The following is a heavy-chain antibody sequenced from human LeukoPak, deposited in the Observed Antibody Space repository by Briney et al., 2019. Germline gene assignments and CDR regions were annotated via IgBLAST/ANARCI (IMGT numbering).Heavy chain of an antibody. CDR1: GGSISSSSYY. V-gene: IGHV4-39*01. J-gene: IGHJ4*02. Sequence: SETLSLTCTVSGGSISSSSYYWGWIRQPPGKGLEWIGSIYYSGSTYYNPSLKSRVTISVDTSKNQFSLKLSSVTAADTAVYYCARLYGGPGRFDYWGQGTLVTVSS. CDR2: IYYSGST. CDR3: ARLYGGPGRFDY. D-gene: IGHD4-23*01.